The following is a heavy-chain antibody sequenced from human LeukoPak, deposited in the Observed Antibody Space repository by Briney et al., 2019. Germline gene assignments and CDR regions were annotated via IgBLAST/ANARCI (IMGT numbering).Heavy chain of an antibody. V-gene: IGHV4-59*01. CDR3: ARFPGSAEYRHYCYMDV. CDR2: IYYSDGT. Sequence: SETLSLTCTVSGGSISNYFWSWIRRPPGKGLECIGYIYYSDGTNYNPSLKSRITVSVDTSKNQFSLKLSSVTAADTAVYYCARFPGSAEYRHYCYMDVWGKGTTVTVSS. CDR1: GGSISNYF. J-gene: IGHJ6*03. D-gene: IGHD2-15*01.